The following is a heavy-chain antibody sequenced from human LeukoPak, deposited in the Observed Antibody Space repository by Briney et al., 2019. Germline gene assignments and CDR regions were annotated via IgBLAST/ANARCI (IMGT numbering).Heavy chain of an antibody. V-gene: IGHV1-69*13. J-gene: IGHJ4*02. CDR2: IIPIFGTA. Sequence: SVKVSCKASGGTFSSYAISWVRQAPGQGLEWMGGIIPIFGTANYAQKFQGRVTITADESTSTAYMELSSLRSEDTAVYYCARGYCSSTSCYAPFDYWGQGTLVTVSS. CDR3: ARGYCSSTSCYAPFDY. D-gene: IGHD2-2*01. CDR1: GGTFSSYA.